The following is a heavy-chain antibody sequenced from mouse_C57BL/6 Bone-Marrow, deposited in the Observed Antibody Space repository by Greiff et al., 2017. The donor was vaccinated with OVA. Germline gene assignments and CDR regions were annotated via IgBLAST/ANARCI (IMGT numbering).Heavy chain of an antibody. Sequence: EVKLQESGPELVKPGASVKMSCKASGYTFTDYNMHWVKQSHGKSLEWIGYINPNNGGTSYNQKFKGKATLTVNKSSSTAYMELRSLTSEDSAVYYCARDLGAHWYFDVWGTGTTVTVSS. J-gene: IGHJ1*03. CDR2: INPNNGGT. D-gene: IGHD4-1*01. CDR1: GYTFTDYN. V-gene: IGHV1-22*01. CDR3: ARDLGAHWYFDV.